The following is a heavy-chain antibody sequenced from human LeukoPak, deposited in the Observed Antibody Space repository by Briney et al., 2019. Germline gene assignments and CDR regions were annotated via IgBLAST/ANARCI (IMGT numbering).Heavy chain of an antibody. CDR3: ATIKGGFYFDY. CDR1: GFTFSNQW. J-gene: IGHJ4*02. Sequence: GSPRLSCAASGFTFSNQWMHWVRQAPGKGLVWVSRINSDGSSTSYADSVKGRFTISRDNAKSTLYLQMNSLRAEDTAVYYCATIKGGFYFDYWGQGTLVTVSS. V-gene: IGHV3-74*01. D-gene: IGHD3-16*01. CDR2: INSDGSST.